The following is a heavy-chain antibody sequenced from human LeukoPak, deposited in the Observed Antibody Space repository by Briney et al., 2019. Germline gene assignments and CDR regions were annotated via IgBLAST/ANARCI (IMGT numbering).Heavy chain of an antibody. D-gene: IGHD3-10*01. J-gene: IGHJ4*02. V-gene: IGHV3-23*01. CDR2: ISERGGST. CDR3: AKRGIVIRAVIIIGFHKEAYYFDY. CDR1: GITLSNYG. Sequence: GGSLRLSCVVSGITLSNYGMSWVRQAPGKGLEWVSGISERGGSTNYADSVKGRFIISRDTSKNTVYLQMNSLRVEDTAVYFCAKRGIVIRAVIIIGFHKEAYYFDYWGQRILVTVSS.